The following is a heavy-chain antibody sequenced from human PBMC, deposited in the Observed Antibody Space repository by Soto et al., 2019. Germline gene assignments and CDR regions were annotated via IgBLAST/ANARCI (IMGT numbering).Heavy chain of an antibody. J-gene: IGHJ4*02. V-gene: IGHV4-39*01. D-gene: IGHD3-22*01. Sequence: PSETLSLTCTVSGGSISSSSYYWGWIRQPPGQGLEWIGSIYYSGSTYYNPSLKSRVTVSVDTSKTQFSLKLSSVTAADTAVYYCARLVYYYDSSGYPDFDYWGQGTLVTVSS. CDR2: IYYSGST. CDR3: ARLVYYYDSSGYPDFDY. CDR1: GGSISSSSYY.